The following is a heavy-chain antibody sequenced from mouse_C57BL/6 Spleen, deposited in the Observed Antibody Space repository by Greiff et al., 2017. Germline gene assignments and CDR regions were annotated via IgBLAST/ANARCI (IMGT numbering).Heavy chain of an antibody. CDR1: GFNIKDDY. CDR2: IDPENGDT. V-gene: IGHV14-4*01. Sequence: EVQLQQSGAELVRPGASVKLSCTASGFNIKDDYMHWVKQRPEQGLEWIGWIDPENGDTEYASKFQGKATITADTSSNTAYLQLSSLTSEDTAVYYCTGKGGYCDYWGQGTTLTVSS. CDR3: TGKGGYCDY. J-gene: IGHJ2*01.